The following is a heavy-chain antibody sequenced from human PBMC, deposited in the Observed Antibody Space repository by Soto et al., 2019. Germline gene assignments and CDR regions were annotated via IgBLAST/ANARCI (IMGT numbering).Heavy chain of an antibody. V-gene: IGHV3-30*18. CDR1: GFTFRSYG. CDR3: AKGGVGSTSNAFDI. CDR2: ISYDGSNK. J-gene: IGHJ3*02. D-gene: IGHD1-26*01. Sequence: GGSLRLSCAASGFTFRSYGMHWVRQAPAKGLEWVAVISYDGSNKYYADSVKGRFTISRDNSKNTLYLQMNSLRAEDTAVYYCAKGGVGSTSNAFDIWGQVTMVTVSS.